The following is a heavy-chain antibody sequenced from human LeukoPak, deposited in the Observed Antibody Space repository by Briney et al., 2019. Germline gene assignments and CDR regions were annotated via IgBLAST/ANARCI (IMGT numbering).Heavy chain of an antibody. CDR2: ISGSGGST. Sequence: GGSLRLSCAASGFTFSSYAMSWVRQAPGKGLEWVPAISGSGGSTYYADSVKGRFTISRDNSKNTLYLQMNSLRAEDTAVYYCAKDQYSGSSYYFDYWGQGTLVTVSS. V-gene: IGHV3-23*01. CDR1: GFTFSSYA. CDR3: AKDQYSGSSYYFDY. J-gene: IGHJ4*02. D-gene: IGHD1-26*01.